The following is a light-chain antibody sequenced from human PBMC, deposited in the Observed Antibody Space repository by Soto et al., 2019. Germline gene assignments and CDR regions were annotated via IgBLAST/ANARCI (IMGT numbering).Light chain of an antibody. CDR1: SSDVGGYNY. CDR2: EVS. V-gene: IGLV2-14*01. J-gene: IGLJ1*01. Sequence: QSALTQPASVSGSPGQSITISCTGTSSDVGGYNYVSWYQQHPGKAPKLMIYEVSNRPSGVSNRFSGSKSGNTASLTISGLHTEDEADYYCSSYISSSTLVFGTGTKLTVL. CDR3: SSYISSSTLV.